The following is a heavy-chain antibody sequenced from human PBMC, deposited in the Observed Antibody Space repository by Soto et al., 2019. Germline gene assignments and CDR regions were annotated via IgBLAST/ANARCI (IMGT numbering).Heavy chain of an antibody. J-gene: IGHJ4*02. CDR1: GFSLSTNGVA. CDR3: THTSGHSSTGADN. Sequence: QITLRESGPALVKPTQTLTLTCTFSGFSLSTNGVAVGWIRPPPGKALEWLALIFWDADARYSPSLKSRLTITKDTSKNQVVLIMTNMDPVDTGTYYCTHTSGHSSTGADNWGQGTQVTVSS. CDR2: IFWDADA. V-gene: IGHV2-5*02. D-gene: IGHD6-19*01.